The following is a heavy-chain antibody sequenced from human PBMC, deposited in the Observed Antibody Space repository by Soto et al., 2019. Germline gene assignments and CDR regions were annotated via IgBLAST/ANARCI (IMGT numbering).Heavy chain of an antibody. D-gene: IGHD6-6*01. CDR3: AREPYSSSSVRPFDI. J-gene: IGHJ3*02. V-gene: IGHV4-59*01. CDR2: IYYNGST. Sequence: SETLSLTCTVSGASISSYYWNWIRQPPGKGLEWIGYIYYNGSTNYNPSLKRRLTMSVDTSKNHFSLNLSSVTAADTAVYYCAREPYSSSSVRPFDIWGQGTMVTVSS. CDR1: GASISSYY.